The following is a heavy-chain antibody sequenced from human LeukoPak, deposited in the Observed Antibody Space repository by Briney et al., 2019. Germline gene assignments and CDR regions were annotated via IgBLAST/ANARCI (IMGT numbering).Heavy chain of an antibody. CDR1: GFTFSDYY. D-gene: IGHD7-27*01. CDR2: ISSSGSTI. V-gene: IGHV3-11*01. J-gene: IGHJ6*02. Sequence: GGSLRLSCAASGFTFSDYYVSWIRQAPGKGLEWVSYISSSGSTIYYADSVKGRFTISRDNAKNSLYLQMNSLRAEDTAVYYCARDLELGPVSVYYYGMDVWGQGTTVTVSS. CDR3: ARDLELGPVSVYYYGMDV.